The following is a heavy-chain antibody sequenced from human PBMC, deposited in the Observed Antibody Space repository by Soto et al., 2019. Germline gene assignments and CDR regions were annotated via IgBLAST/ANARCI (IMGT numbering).Heavy chain of an antibody. CDR3: AREDTDMVAWYFDY. J-gene: IGHJ4*02. D-gene: IGHD5-18*01. CDR2: IWYDGSNK. V-gene: IGHV3-33*01. CDR1: GFTFSSYG. Sequence: GGSLRLSCAASGFTFSSYGMHWVRQAPGKGLEWVAVIWYDGSNKYYADSVKGRFTISRDNSKNTLYLQMNSLRAEDTAVYYCAREDTDMVAWYFDYWGQGTLVTVSS.